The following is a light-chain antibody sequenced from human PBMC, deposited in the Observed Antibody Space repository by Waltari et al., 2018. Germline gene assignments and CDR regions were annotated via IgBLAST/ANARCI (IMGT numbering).Light chain of an antibody. CDR3: ATWDDRLTAV. CDR2: GNN. Sequence: QSILTQPPSASGTPGRTVTISCSGSNPNVGANSVCWHQQLPGPAPKLLIFGNNQVPSGVPDRFAGSKSGTTASLASRGLRSEDEADYYCATWDDRLTAVFGGGTKLTVL. CDR1: NPNVGANS. V-gene: IGLV1-47*01. J-gene: IGLJ2*01.